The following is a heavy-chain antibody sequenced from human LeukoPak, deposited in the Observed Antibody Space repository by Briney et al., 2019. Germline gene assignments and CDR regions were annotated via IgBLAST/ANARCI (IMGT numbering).Heavy chain of an antibody. V-gene: IGHV3-23*01. J-gene: IGHJ5*02. CDR1: GGSFSGYY. CDR2: ISGSGGST. CDR3: AKDAILTGFGFDP. D-gene: IGHD3-9*01. Sequence: ETLSLTCAVYGGSFSGYYWSWVRQAPGKGLEWVSAISGSGGSTYYADSVKGRFTISRDNSKNTLYLQMNSLRAEDTAVYYCAKDAILTGFGFDPWGQGTLVTVSS.